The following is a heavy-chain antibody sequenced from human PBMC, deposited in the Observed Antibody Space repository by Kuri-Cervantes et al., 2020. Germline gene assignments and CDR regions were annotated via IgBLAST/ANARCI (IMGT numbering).Heavy chain of an antibody. V-gene: IGHV3-30*02. CDR1: GSTFSSYG. Sequence: GESLKISCAASGSTFSSYGMHWVRQAPGKGLEWVAFIRYDGSNKCYADSVKGRFTISRDNSKNTLYLQMNSLRDEDTALYYCVKLPSFDRDGFYPDYWGQGTLVTVSS. CDR2: IRYDGSNK. CDR3: VKLPSFDRDGFYPDY. D-gene: IGHD3-22*01. J-gene: IGHJ4*02.